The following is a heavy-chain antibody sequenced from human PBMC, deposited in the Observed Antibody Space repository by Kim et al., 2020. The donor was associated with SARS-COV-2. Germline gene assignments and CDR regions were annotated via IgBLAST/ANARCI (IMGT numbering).Heavy chain of an antibody. J-gene: IGHJ5*02. D-gene: IGHD3-22*01. CDR3: ARGVSSAWICWSSFDP. Sequence: SETLSLTCVVSGSSISSSSCWSWVRQPPGKGLEWIGEVDHSGTTSYNVSLKNRVSILVDKSKNQFSLRLTSVSAADTAVYYCARGVSSAWICWSSFDPWG. V-gene: IGHV4-4*02. CDR2: VDHSGTT. CDR1: GSSISSSSC.